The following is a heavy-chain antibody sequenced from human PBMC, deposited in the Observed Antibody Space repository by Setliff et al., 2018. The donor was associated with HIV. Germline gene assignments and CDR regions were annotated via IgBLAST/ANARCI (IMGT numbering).Heavy chain of an antibody. V-gene: IGHV1-2*06. J-gene: IGHJ3*02. Sequence: GGSVKVSCKASGYTFTDHYMHWVRQAPGQGLEWMGRITPNSGGTNYARKFQDRVTMTRDTSTSTVYMELSSLRSEDTAVYYCARAGGTTGTTLDAFDIWGQGTMVTVS. CDR2: ITPNSGGT. CDR1: GYTFTDHY. CDR3: ARAGGTTGTTLDAFDI. D-gene: IGHD1-1*01.